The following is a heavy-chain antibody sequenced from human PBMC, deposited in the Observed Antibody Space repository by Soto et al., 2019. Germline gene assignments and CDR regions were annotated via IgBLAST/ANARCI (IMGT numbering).Heavy chain of an antibody. Sequence: QLQLQESGSGLVKPSQTLSLTCAVSGGSISSGGYSWSWIRQPPGKGLEWIGYIYDGSTYYNPSLTSRVTISVDWSKIQFSLKLSSVTPADTAVYYCARAGCLGAVAVDYWGQGTLVTVSS. V-gene: IGHV4-30-2*01. CDR2: IYDGST. J-gene: IGHJ4*02. D-gene: IGHD6-19*01. CDR1: GGSISSGGYS. CDR3: ARAGCLGAVAVDY.